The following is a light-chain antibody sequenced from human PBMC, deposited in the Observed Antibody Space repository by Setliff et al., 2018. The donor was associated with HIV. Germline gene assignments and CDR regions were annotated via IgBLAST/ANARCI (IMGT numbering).Light chain of an antibody. Sequence: QSALTQPASVSGSPGQSITISCSGTSSDVGGYNYVSWYQQHPGKAPKLMIYDVSKRPSGVSTRFSGSKSGNTASLTISGLHAEDEADYFCNSYTSSSTLYVFGTGTKVTVL. CDR2: DVS. CDR1: SSDVGGYNY. CDR3: NSYTSSSTLYV. J-gene: IGLJ1*01. V-gene: IGLV2-14*01.